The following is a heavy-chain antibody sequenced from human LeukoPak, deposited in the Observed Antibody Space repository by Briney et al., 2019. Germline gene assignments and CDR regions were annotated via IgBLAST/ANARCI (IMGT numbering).Heavy chain of an antibody. J-gene: IGHJ5*02. CDR2: ISSDGSKN. Sequence: PGGSLRLSCAASGFTASTNHLSWVRQTPGKGLEWVALISSDGSKNIYADPVKGRFTVSRNNSKNTLYLQMNSLRAEDTAVYYCVRDAEGAAISVNYWFDPWGQGTLVTVSS. V-gene: IGHV3-30*03. CDR3: VRDAEGAAISVNYWFDP. CDR1: GFTASTNH. D-gene: IGHD2-2*02.